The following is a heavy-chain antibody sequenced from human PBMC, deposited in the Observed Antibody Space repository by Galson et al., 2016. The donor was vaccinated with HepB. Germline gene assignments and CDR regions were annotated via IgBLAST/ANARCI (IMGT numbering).Heavy chain of an antibody. CDR2: ISGSGGNS. CDR1: GFTFSSYA. CDR3: AKDYYDSSGYRSYWYFDL. J-gene: IGHJ2*01. V-gene: IGHV3-23*01. Sequence: SLRLSCAASGFTFSSYAMSWVRQAPGKGLEWVSAISGSGGNSYYADSVKGRFTISRDNSKNTLYVQMHSLRAEDTAVDYCAKDYYDSSGYRSYWYFDLWGRGTLVTVSS. D-gene: IGHD3-22*01.